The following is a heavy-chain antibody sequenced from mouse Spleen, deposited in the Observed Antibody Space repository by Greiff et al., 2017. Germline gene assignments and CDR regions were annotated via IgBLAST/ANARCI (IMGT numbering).Heavy chain of an antibody. V-gene: IGHV1-80*01. J-gene: IGHJ4*01. D-gene: IGHD2-1*01. Sequence: QVQLQQSGAELVKPGASVKISCKASGYAFSSYWMNWVKQRPGKGLEWIGQIYPGDGDTNYNGKFKGKATLTADKSSSTAYMQLSSLTSEDSAVYFCANGNYDYAMDYWGQGTSVTVSS. CDR2: IYPGDGDT. CDR1: GYAFSSYW. CDR3: ANGNYDYAMDY.